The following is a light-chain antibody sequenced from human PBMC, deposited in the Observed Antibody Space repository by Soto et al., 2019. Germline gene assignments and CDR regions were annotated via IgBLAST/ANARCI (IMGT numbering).Light chain of an antibody. CDR2: EVF. V-gene: IGLV2-14*01. CDR3: QSYDSSLSGYV. J-gene: IGLJ1*01. Sequence: QSALTQPASVSGSPGQSITISCTGTSSDVGGYDYVSWYQQHPGKVPKLMIFEVFRRPSGISNRFSGSKSGNTASLTISGLQAEDEADYYCQSYDSSLSGYVFGTGTKVTVL. CDR1: SSDVGGYDY.